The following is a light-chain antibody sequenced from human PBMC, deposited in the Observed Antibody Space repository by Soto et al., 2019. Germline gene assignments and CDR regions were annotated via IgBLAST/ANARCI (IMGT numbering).Light chain of an antibody. CDR2: AAS. V-gene: IGKV1-39*01. CDR1: QSISSY. CDR3: QQSFTTPRT. J-gene: IGKJ1*01. Sequence: DIQMTQSPSSLSASVGDRVTITCRASQSISSYLNWYQQKPGKAPKVLIYAASSLQSGVPSRFSGSGFGTDFTLTISSLQPEDFATYYGQQSFTTPRTFGQGTKVEIK.